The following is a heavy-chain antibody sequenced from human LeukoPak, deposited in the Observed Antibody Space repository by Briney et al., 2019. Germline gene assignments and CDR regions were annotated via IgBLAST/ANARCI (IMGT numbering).Heavy chain of an antibody. CDR1: GGSISSYY. D-gene: IGHD4-23*01. Sequence: SETLSLTCTVSGGSISSYYWSWIRQPPGEGLGWIGYIYYSESTNYNPSLKSRVTISVDTSKNQFSLKLSSVTAADTAVYYCARATTVVTVFDYWGQGTLVTVSS. CDR2: IYYSEST. V-gene: IGHV4-59*01. J-gene: IGHJ4*02. CDR3: ARATTVVTVFDY.